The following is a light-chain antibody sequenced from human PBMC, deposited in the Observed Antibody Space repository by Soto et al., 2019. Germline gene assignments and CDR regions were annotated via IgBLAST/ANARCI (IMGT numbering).Light chain of an antibody. Sequence: DIQMTQSPSFVSAAVGDRVTLTCRASQDISNLLAWYQQKPGKAPTLLIYATSNLQRGVPSRFSGSGSGTDFTRTISGLQPEDFATDYCHQASSFPRTVGQGTKVDTK. CDR1: QDISNL. J-gene: IGKJ1*01. V-gene: IGKV1-12*01. CDR2: ATS. CDR3: HQASSFPRT.